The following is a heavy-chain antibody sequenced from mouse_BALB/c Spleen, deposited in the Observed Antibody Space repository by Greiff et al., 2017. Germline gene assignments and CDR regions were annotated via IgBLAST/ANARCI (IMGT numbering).Heavy chain of an antibody. Sequence: VQLQQSGAELVRPGASVTLSCKASGYTFTDYDMHWVKQTPVHGLEWIGAIDPEYGGTAYNQKFKGKATLTADKSSSTAYMELRGLTSEDSAVSYYTRKKVWTHAMDYWGQGTSVTVSS. CDR2: IDPEYGGT. V-gene: IGHV1-15*01. J-gene: IGHJ4*01. CDR3: TRKKVWTHAMDY. D-gene: IGHD2-10*02. CDR1: GYTFTDYD.